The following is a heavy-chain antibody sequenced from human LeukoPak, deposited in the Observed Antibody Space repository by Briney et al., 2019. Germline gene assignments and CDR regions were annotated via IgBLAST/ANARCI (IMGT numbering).Heavy chain of an antibody. V-gene: IGHV3-21*01. CDR1: EFSFSSYS. CDR3: ARGSTCFDY. J-gene: IGHJ4*02. CDR2: ISGSGSYI. Sequence: GGSLRLSCAASEFSFSSYSMKWVRQAPGKGLEWVSFISGSGSYIYYADSVKGRFTLSRDNAKSSLSLQMNSLRAENTAVYYCARGSTCFDYWGQGALVTVSS.